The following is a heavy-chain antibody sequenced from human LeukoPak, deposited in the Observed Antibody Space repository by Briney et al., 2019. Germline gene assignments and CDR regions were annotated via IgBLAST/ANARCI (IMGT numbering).Heavy chain of an antibody. CDR1: GHSISSGYY. CDR2: IYHSGST. Sequence: SETLSLTCTVSGHSISSGYYWGWIRQPPGKGLEWIGSIYHSGSTYYNPSLKSRVTISVDTSKNQFSLKLSSVTAADTAVYYCARGHQDFQHWGQGTLVTVSS. J-gene: IGHJ1*01. CDR3: ARGHQDFQH. V-gene: IGHV4-38-2*02.